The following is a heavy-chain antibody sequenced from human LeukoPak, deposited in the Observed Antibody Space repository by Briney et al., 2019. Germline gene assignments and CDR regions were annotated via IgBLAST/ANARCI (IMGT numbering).Heavy chain of an antibody. V-gene: IGHV3-23*01. CDR1: GFTFISNA. CDR2: ISGSGTST. D-gene: IGHD3-3*01. CDR3: AKDLRFSGGSDY. J-gene: IGHJ4*02. Sequence: LAGGSLRLSCTASGFTFISNAMSWVRQAPGKGLEWVSAISGSGTSTYYADSVKGRLTISRDNSKNTLYLQMNSLRAEDTAVYYCAKDLRFSGGSDYWGQGTLVTVSS.